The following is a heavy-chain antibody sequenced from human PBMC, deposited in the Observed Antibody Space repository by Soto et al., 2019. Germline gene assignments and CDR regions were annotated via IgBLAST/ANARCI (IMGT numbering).Heavy chain of an antibody. CDR1: GGFISGDYW. CDR2: IFHSGST. D-gene: IGHD1-26*01. V-gene: IGHV4-4*02. Sequence: QVRLQESGPGLVKPSGTLSLACVVSGGFISGDYWWTWVRQSPGKGLEWLGEIFHSGSTNSNPSLKTRVTLSVDKAKREFYLNLTSVTAADTAVYYCARGDSGSYLREGLGYYYVMDIWGQGTTVTVSS. CDR3: ARGDSGSYLREGLGYYYVMDI. J-gene: IGHJ6*02.